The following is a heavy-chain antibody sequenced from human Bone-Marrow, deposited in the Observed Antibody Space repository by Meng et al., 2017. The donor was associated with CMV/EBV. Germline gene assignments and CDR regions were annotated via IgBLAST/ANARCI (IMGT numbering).Heavy chain of an antibody. CDR2: INHSGST. CDR3: ALLGYCSSTSCYGKDY. CDR1: GGSFSGYY. V-gene: IGHV4-34*01. D-gene: IGHD2-2*01. Sequence: ESLKISCAVYGGSFSGYYWSWIRQPPGKGLEWIGEINHSGSTNYNPSLKSRVTISVDTSKNQFSLKLSSVTAADTAVYYCALLGYCSSTSCYGKDYWGQGTLVAVSS. J-gene: IGHJ4*02.